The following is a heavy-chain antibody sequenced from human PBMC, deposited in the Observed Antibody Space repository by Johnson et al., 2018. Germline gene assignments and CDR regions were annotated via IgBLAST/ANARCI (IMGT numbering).Heavy chain of an antibody. D-gene: IGHD3-22*01. CDR1: GYTFTSYG. J-gene: IGHJ6*02. CDR3: ARELRITMIVVVITGGMDV. V-gene: IGHV1-18*01. Sequence: QVQLVQSGAEVKKPGASVKVSCKASGYTFTSYGISWVRQAPGQGLEWMGWISAYNGNTNYAQKLQGRVTMTTDTSKSTAYMELWSLRSDDTAVYYWARELRITMIVVVITGGMDVWGQGTTVTVSS. CDR2: ISAYNGNT.